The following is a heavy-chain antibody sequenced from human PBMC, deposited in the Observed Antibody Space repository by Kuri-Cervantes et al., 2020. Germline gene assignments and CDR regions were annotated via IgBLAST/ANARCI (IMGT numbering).Heavy chain of an antibody. Sequence: GESLKISCAASGFTFSSYGMHWVRQAPGKGLEWVAVISYDGSNKYYADSVKGRFTISRDNSKNTLYLQMNSLRAEDTAVYYCAKDRYSYGRPLDYWGQGTLVTVSS. CDR2: ISYDGSNK. D-gene: IGHD5-18*01. CDR3: AKDRYSYGRPLDY. CDR1: GFTFSSYG. J-gene: IGHJ4*02. V-gene: IGHV3-30*18.